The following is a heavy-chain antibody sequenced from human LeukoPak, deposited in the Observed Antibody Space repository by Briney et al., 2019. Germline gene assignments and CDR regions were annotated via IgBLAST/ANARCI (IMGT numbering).Heavy chain of an antibody. Sequence: GGSLRLSCAASGFTFSSYWMSWVRQAPGKGLEWVANIKQDGSEKYYVDSVKGRFTISRDNAKNSLYLQMNSLRAEDTAVYYCARRLYGDYSIAGDYWGQGTLVTVSS. CDR2: IKQDGSEK. V-gene: IGHV3-7*01. CDR3: ARRLYGDYSIAGDY. CDR1: GFTFSSYW. J-gene: IGHJ4*02. D-gene: IGHD4-17*01.